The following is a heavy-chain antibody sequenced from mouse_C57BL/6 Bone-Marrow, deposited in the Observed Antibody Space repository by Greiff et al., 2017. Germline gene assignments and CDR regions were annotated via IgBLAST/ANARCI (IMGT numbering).Heavy chain of an antibody. D-gene: IGHD1-1*01. CDR2: IWTGGGT. V-gene: IGHV2-9-1*01. CDR1: GFSLTSYA. CDR3: ASSSYGSSPYWYFDV. Sequence: VKLMESGPGLVAPSQSLSITCTVSGFSLTSYAISWVRQPPGKGLEWLGVIWTGGGTNYNSALKSRLSISKDNSKSHVSLKMNSLQTDDTARYYCASSSYGSSPYWYFDVWGTGTTVTVSS. J-gene: IGHJ1*03.